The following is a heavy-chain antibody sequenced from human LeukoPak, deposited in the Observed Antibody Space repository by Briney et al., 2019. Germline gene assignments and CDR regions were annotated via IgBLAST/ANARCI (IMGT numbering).Heavy chain of an antibody. CDR3: ARQTAMGRSGDY. CDR2: IDPSDSET. CDR1: GSFFTSYW. Sequence: GGSLQISCKASGSFFTSYWISWVRQLPGKDLEWMGIIDPSDSETRYTPSFQGQVTISVEKSLPSAHLQWNSLKASDTAMYYCARQTAMGRSGDYWGQGTLVTVSS. J-gene: IGHJ4*02. D-gene: IGHD5-18*01. V-gene: IGHV5-51*01.